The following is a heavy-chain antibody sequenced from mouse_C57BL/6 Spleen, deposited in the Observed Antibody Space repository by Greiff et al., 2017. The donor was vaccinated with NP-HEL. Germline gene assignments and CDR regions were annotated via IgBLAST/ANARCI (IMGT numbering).Heavy chain of an antibody. Sequence: VMLVESGPGLVQPSQSLSITCTVSGFSLTSYGVHWVRQSPGKGLEWLGVIWRGGSTDYNAAFMSRLSITKDNSKSQVFFKMNSLQADDTAIYYCAKTYYSNYNYAMDYWGQGTSVTVSS. CDR3: AKTYYSNYNYAMDY. D-gene: IGHD2-5*01. V-gene: IGHV2-5*01. CDR2: IWRGGST. CDR1: GFSLTSYG. J-gene: IGHJ4*01.